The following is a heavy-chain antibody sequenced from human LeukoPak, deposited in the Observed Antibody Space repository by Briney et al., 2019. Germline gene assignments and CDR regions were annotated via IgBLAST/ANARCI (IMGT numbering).Heavy chain of an antibody. CDR1: GYTFTGYY. V-gene: IGHV1-2*02. Sequence: ASAKVSCKASGYTFTGYYMHWVRQAPGQGLEWMGWINPNSGGTNYAQKFQGRVTMTRDTSISTAYMELSRLRSDDTAVYYCARDFSSGWYGVYYYYGMDVWGQGTTVTVSS. CDR2: INPNSGGT. J-gene: IGHJ6*02. CDR3: ARDFSSGWYGVYYYYGMDV. D-gene: IGHD6-19*01.